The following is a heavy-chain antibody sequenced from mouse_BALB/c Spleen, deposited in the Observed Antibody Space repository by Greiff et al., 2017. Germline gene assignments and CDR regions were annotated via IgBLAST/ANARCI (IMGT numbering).Heavy chain of an antibody. J-gene: IGHJ4*01. CDR3: VRGSYPHAMDY. D-gene: IGHD1-1*01. V-gene: IGHV10-3*03. Sequence: EVKLLESGGGLVQPKGSLKLSCAASGFTFNTYAMHWVCQAPGKGLEWVARIRSKSNNYATYYADSVKDRFTISRDDSQSMLYLQMNNLKTEDTAMYYCVRGSYPHAMDYWGQGTSVTVSS. CDR1: GFTFNTYA. CDR2: IRSKSNNYAT.